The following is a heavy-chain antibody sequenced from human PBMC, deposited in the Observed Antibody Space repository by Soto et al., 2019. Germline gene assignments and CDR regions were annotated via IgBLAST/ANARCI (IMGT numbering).Heavy chain of an antibody. V-gene: IGHV5-51*01. J-gene: IGHJ6*02. Sequence: PGESLKISCKGSGYSFTSYWIGWVRQMPGKGLEWMGIIYPGDSDTRYSPSFQGQVTISADKSISTAYLQWSSLKASDTAMYYCARLFYGSGRFRTESYYYYYYGMDVWGQGTTVTVSS. CDR1: GYSFTSYW. D-gene: IGHD3-10*01. CDR2: IYPGDSDT. CDR3: ARLFYGSGRFRTESYYYYYYGMDV.